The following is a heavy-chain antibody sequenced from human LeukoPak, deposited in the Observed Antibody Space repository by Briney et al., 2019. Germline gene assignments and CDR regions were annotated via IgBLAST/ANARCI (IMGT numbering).Heavy chain of an antibody. Sequence: PSETLSLTCAVYGGSFSGYYWSWIRQPPGKGLEWIREINHSGSTNYNPSLKSRVTISVDTSKNQFSLKLSSVTAADTAVYYCARIVASWYYYMDVWGKGTTVTVSS. CDR3: ARIVASWYYYMDV. D-gene: IGHD2-15*01. CDR2: INHSGST. J-gene: IGHJ6*03. V-gene: IGHV4-34*01. CDR1: GGSFSGYY.